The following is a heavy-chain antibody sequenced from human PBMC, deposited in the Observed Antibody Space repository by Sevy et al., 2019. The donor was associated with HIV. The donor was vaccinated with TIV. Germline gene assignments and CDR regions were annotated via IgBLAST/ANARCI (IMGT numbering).Heavy chain of an antibody. CDR2: ISSSGKYQ. J-gene: IGHJ6*02. D-gene: IGHD5-18*01. Sequence: GGSLRLSCTTSGFMFNLYSFNWVRQAPGKGLEWISFISSSGKYQFYADSVKGRFTMSRDTATNSVYLQIDSLRADDTALYYWARDSDNYTALANYYGMDVWGQGTTVTVSS. V-gene: IGHV3-21*06. CDR1: GFMFNLYS. CDR3: ARDSDNYTALANYYGMDV.